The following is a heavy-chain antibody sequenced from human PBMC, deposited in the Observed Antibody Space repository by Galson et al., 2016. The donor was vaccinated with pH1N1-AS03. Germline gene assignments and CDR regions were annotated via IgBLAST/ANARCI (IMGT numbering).Heavy chain of an antibody. V-gene: IGHV1-69*13. CDR1: GGSFSTYA. CDR3: SKGNYQLLNYYYYMDV. CDR2: IIPVFGTT. D-gene: IGHD2-2*01. J-gene: IGHJ6*03. Sequence: SVKVSCKASGGSFSTYAITWVRQAPGQGLEWMGGIIPVFGTTSFAQKFQDRVSITADESTSTAFMELSSLRSEDMAVYYCSKGNYQLLNYYYYMDVWGKGTTVIGSS.